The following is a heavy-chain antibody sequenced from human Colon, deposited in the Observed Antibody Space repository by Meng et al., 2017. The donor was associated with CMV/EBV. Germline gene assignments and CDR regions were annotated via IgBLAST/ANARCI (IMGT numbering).Heavy chain of an antibody. CDR3: AKGVTSGSTYRAFDI. CDR2: IYSGGGAT. V-gene: IGHV3-23*03. D-gene: IGHD3-22*01. J-gene: IGHJ3*02. Sequence: GESLKISCAASGFTFSTFAMGWVRQAPGKGLEWVSSIYSGGGATHYPDSVKGRFTISRDTSENTLHPQMSSLRVDDTALYYCAKGVTSGSTYRAFDILGQGTKVTVSS. CDR1: GFTFSTFA.